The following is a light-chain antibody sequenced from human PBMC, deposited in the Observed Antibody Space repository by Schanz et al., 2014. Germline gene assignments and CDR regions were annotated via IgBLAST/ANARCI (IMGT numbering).Light chain of an antibody. J-gene: IGLJ3*02. Sequence: QSALTQPRSVSGSPGQSVTISCTGTSSDVGGYNYVSWYQQHPGKAPKLIIYDVSKRPSGVPDRFSGSKSGNTASLTVSGLQAEDEADYYCNSYAGSNNWVFGGGTKVTVL. CDR1: SSDVGGYNY. CDR2: DVS. V-gene: IGLV2-11*01. CDR3: NSYAGSNNWV.